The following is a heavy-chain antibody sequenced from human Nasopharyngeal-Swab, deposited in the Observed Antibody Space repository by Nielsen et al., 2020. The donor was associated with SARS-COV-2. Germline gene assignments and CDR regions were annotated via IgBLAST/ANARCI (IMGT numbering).Heavy chain of an antibody. D-gene: IGHD3-3*01. CDR3: AREIYDFWSGYKMGNAFDI. V-gene: IGHV4-59*06. Sequence: SETLSLTCTVSGDSISNYYWSWIRQHPGKGLEWIGYIYYSGSTYYNPSLKSRVTISVDTSKNQFSLKLSSVTAADTAVYYCAREIYDFWSGYKMGNAFDIWGQGTMVTVSS. J-gene: IGHJ3*02. CDR1: GDSISNYY. CDR2: IYYSGST.